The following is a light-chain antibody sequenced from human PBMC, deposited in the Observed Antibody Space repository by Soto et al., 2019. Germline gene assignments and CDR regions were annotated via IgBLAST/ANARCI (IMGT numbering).Light chain of an antibody. CDR3: GSWDSSLTAKG. CDR2: DDI. J-gene: IGLJ1*01. V-gene: IGLV1-51*01. CDR1: SSNVANNF. Sequence: QSVLTQPPSVSGAPGQRVTISCTGCSSNVANNFVSWYQQFPGKAPTLLIYDDIRRPSGIPDRFSASKSGTSATLGITGLQTGDEADYYCGSWDSSLTAKGFGTGTKVT.